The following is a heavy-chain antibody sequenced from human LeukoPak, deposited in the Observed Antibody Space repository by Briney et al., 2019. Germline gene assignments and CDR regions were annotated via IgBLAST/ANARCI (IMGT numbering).Heavy chain of an antibody. D-gene: IGHD1-14*01. CDR3: ARGYIHFDY. CDR1: GGSIRSYY. V-gene: IGHV4-59*12. Sequence: NTSETLSLTCTVSGGSIRSYYWSWIRQPPGKGLERIGYIYYSGSTNYNPSLERRVTISVDTSKNQFSLKLSSVTAADTAVYYCARGYIHFDYWGQGTLVTVSS. CDR2: IYYSGST. J-gene: IGHJ4*02.